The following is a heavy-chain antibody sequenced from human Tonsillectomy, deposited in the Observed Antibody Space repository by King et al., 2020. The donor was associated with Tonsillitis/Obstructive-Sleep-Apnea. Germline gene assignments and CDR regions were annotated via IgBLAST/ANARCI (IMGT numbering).Heavy chain of an antibody. CDR1: GGSISSSTYY. CDR2: IYYSGSN. Sequence: QLQESGPGLVKPSETLSLTCTVSGGSISSSTYYWGWIRQPPGKGLEWIGSIYYSGSNYYNPSLKSRVTISVDTSKNQFSLKLSSVTAADTAVYYCARHGLPYFYFYMDVWGKGTTVTVSS. V-gene: IGHV4-39*01. J-gene: IGHJ6*03. CDR3: ARHGLPYFYFYMDV.